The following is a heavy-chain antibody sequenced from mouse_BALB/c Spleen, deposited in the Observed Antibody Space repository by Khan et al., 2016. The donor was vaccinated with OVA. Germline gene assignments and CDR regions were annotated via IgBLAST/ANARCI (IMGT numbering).Heavy chain of an antibody. V-gene: IGHV1S81*02. D-gene: IGHD2-10*02. CDR2: INPSNGGT. Sequence: QVQLKQSGAELVKPGASVKLSCKASGYTFTSYYMYWVKQRPGQGLEWIGEINPSNGGTNFNEKFKSKATLTVDKSSSTAYMQLSSLTSVDSAVYYCTRSGYGSFAYWGQGTLVTVSA. CDR3: TRSGYGSFAY. J-gene: IGHJ3*01. CDR1: GYTFTSYY.